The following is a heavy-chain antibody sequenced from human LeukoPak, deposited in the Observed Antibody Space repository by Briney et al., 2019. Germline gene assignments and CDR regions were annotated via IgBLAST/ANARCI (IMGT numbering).Heavy chain of an antibody. Sequence: AGGSLRFSCAASGFSFSSYAMSWVRQAPGKGLEWVSAISGSGGSTYYADSVKGRFTISRDNSKNTLYLQMNSLRAEDTAVYYCAKAIYSYGDYDFDYWGQGTLVTVSS. D-gene: IGHD4-17*01. CDR2: ISGSGGST. J-gene: IGHJ4*02. CDR1: GFSFSSYA. CDR3: AKAIYSYGDYDFDY. V-gene: IGHV3-23*01.